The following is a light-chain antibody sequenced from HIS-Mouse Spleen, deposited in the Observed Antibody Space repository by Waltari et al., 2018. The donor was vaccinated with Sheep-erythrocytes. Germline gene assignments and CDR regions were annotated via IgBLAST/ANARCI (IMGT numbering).Light chain of an antibody. V-gene: IGLV2-8*01. Sequence: QSALTQPASVSGSPGQSITISCTGTSSDVGGYNLVSWYQQHPGKAPKLMIYEVSKRPSGVPDRFSGSKSGNTASLTVSGLQAEDEADYYCSSYAGSNNYVFGTGTKVTVL. CDR1: SSDVGGYNL. CDR2: EVS. J-gene: IGLJ1*01. CDR3: SSYAGSNNYV.